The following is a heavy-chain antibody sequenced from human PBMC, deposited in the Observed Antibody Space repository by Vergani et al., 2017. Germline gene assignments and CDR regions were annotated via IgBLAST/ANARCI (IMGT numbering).Heavy chain of an antibody. Sequence: EVQLVQSGAEVKKTGESLKISCQISGYSFTNYWIGWVRQMPGKGLEWMGIIHPADSDTRYSPSFQGQVTISVDKSISTAYLQRGSLRASDSAMYYCARLYGRDSSGSKYFDYWGQGTLVTVSS. CDR1: GYSFTNYW. V-gene: IGHV5-51*01. CDR3: ARLYGRDSSGSKYFDY. J-gene: IGHJ4*02. D-gene: IGHD3-22*01. CDR2: IHPADSDT.